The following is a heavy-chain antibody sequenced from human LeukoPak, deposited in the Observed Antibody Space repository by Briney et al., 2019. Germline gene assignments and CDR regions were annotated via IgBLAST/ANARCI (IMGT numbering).Heavy chain of an antibody. CDR3: ARGPNWNSIDY. J-gene: IGHJ4*02. CDR2: INHSGST. D-gene: IGHD1-7*01. Sequence: SETLSLTCTVSGGSISSSSYYWSWIRQPPGKGLEWIGEINHSGSTNYNPSLKSRVTISVDTSKNQISLKLSSVTAADTAVYYCARGPNWNSIDYWGQGTLVTVSS. V-gene: IGHV4-39*07. CDR1: GGSISSSSYY.